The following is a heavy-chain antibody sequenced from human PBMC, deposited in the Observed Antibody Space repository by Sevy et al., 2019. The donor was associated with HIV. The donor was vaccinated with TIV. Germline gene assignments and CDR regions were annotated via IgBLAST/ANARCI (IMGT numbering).Heavy chain of an antibody. D-gene: IGHD3-3*01. CDR2: ISAGGST. V-gene: IGHV3-23*01. J-gene: IGHJ3*02. Sequence: GGSLRLSCAASRFMFSSYAMSWVRLAPGKGLEWVSTISAGGSTFYAGFVKARFTISRDKSKNTLYLQMNSLRVEDTAVYYCAKFFPHDAFDIWGQGTMVTVSS. CDR3: AKFFPHDAFDI. CDR1: RFMFSSYA.